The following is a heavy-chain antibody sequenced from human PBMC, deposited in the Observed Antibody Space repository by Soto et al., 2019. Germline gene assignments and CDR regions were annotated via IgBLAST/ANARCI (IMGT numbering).Heavy chain of an antibody. CDR1: GFTFSSHS. J-gene: IGHJ6*02. CDR2: ISSSSSYI. CDR3: AREMIDYYYGMDV. D-gene: IGHD3-22*01. V-gene: IGHV3-21*01. Sequence: PGRSLRLSCAASGFTFSSHSMNWVRQAPGKGLEWVSSISSSSSYIYYADSVKGRFTISRDNAKNSLYLQMNSLRAEDTAVYYCAREMIDYYYGMDVWGQGTTVTVSS.